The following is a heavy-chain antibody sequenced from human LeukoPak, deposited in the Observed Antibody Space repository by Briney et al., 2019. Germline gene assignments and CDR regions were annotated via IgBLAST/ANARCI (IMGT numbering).Heavy chain of an antibody. CDR3: AKDLVRAIVAAGTGLGY. J-gene: IGHJ4*02. CDR2: IRYDGSNK. CDR1: GFTFSAYG. D-gene: IGHD6-13*01. Sequence: GGSLRLSCSASGFTFSAYGMHWVRQAPGKGLEWVAFIRYDGSNKYYADSVKGRFTISRDNSKNTLYLQMNSLRAEDTAVYYCAKDLVRAIVAAGTGLGYWGQGTLVTVSS. V-gene: IGHV3-30*02.